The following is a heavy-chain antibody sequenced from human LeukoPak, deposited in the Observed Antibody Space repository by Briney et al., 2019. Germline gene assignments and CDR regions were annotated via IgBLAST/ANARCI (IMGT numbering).Heavy chain of an antibody. D-gene: IGHD3-22*01. V-gene: IGHV3-7*04. CDR1: GFTFGSYW. Sequence: PGGSLRLSCAASGFTFGSYWMSWVRQAPGKGLEWVANIKQDGSEKYYVDSVKGRFTTSRDNAKNSLYLQMNSLRVEDTAVYYCARDPYYYDGGGNDYWGQGTLVTVSS. CDR3: ARDPYYYDGGGNDY. J-gene: IGHJ4*02. CDR2: IKQDGSEK.